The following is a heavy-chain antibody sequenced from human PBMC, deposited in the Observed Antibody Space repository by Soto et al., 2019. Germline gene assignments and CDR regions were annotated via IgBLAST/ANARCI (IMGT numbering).Heavy chain of an antibody. CDR2: IYYSGTT. CDR1: GGSISSGGYY. J-gene: IGHJ5*02. V-gene: IGHV4-31*03. D-gene: IGHD2-2*01. CDR3: ARCSLVVVPAPGFDP. Sequence: SETLSLTCTVSGGSISSGGYYWSWIRQHPGKGLEWIGYIYYSGTTYYNPSLKSRVTISVDTSKNQFSLKLSSVSAADTTLYYCARCSLVVVPAPGFDPWGRGTLVTVSS.